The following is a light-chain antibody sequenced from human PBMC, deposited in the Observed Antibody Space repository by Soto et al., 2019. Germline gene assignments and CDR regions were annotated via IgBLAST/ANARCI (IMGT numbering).Light chain of an antibody. CDR3: QEYGSSVT. CDR2: GAS. J-gene: IGKJ3*01. CDR1: QDISNSY. V-gene: IGKV3-20*01. Sequence: IVLTQSPGTLSLSPGEGATLSCRASQDISNSYLAWYQQKPGQAPRLLIYGASSRATGIPDRFSGSGSGTDFARTISRLEPEDFAVYYCQEYGSSVTFGPGTKVHIK.